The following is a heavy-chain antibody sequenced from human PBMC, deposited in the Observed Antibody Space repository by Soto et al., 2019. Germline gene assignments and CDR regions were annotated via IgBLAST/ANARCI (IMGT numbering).Heavy chain of an antibody. CDR3: ARAGGTTVTGLWHFDS. V-gene: IGHV3-33*01. CDR1: GFTFNTYS. D-gene: IGHD4-17*01. CDR2: IWYDGTQK. Sequence: PGGSLRPSCEASGFTFNTYSMHRVRQPPGKGLEWLAAIWYDGTQKYYADSVKSRFIISRDNSKKTLYLEMNSLRAEDTAVYYCARAGGTTVTGLWHFDSWGQGTLVTVSS. J-gene: IGHJ4*02.